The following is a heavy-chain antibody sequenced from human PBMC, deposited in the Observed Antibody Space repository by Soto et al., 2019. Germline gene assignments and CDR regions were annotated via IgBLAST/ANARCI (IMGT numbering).Heavy chain of an antibody. CDR1: GFTFSGYS. Sequence: GGSLRLSCAASGFTFSGYSVNWVRQAPGKGLEWISYISSGSKTIYYADSVKGRFIVSRDNAKNSQYLQMSSLRDEDTAVYYCVREDILGVRRFEEWGKGTLVTGSS. CDR2: ISSGSKTI. J-gene: IGHJ4*02. V-gene: IGHV3-48*02. CDR3: VREDILGVRRFEE. D-gene: IGHD3-9*01.